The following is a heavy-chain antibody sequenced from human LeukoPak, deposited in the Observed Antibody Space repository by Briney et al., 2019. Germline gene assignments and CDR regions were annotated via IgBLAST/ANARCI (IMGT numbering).Heavy chain of an antibody. CDR2: MYLADSDT. J-gene: IGHJ4*02. CDR1: GYPFTSYW. Sequence: GESLKISCKGSGYPFTSYWIGWVRQMPGKGLEWMGIMYLADSDTRYSPSFQGQVTISADKSISTPYLQWSSLKASDTAMYYCATTLNGNTFWGSWGQGTLVTVSS. D-gene: IGHD1-7*01. CDR3: ATTLNGNTFWGS. V-gene: IGHV5-51*01.